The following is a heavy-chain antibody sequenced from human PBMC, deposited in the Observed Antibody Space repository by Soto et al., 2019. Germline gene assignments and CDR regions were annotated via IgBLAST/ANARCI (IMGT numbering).Heavy chain of an antibody. CDR3: ATPLYSSSFYYYYGMDV. V-gene: IGHV1-24*01. D-gene: IGHD6-6*01. Sequence: ASVKVSCEVSGYTLTELSMHWVRKAPVKGLEWMGGFDPEDGETIYAQKFQGRVTMTEDASTDTAYMELSSLRSEDTAVYYCATPLYSSSFYYYYGMDVWGQGTTVTVSS. CDR2: FDPEDGET. J-gene: IGHJ6*02. CDR1: GYTLTELS.